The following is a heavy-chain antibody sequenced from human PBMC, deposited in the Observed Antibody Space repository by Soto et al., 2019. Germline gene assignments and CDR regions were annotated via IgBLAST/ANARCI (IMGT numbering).Heavy chain of an antibody. CDR1: GGSFSGYY. V-gene: IGHV4-30-4*02. CDR2: IYYSGST. J-gene: IGHJ3*02. CDR3: AREMAQKATFALDI. Sequence: SETLSLTCAVYGGSFSGYYWSWIRQPPGKGLEWIGYIYYSGSTYYNPSLKSRVTISVDTSKNQLSLKLSSVSAADTAVYYCAREMAQKATFALDIWGQGTMVTVSS.